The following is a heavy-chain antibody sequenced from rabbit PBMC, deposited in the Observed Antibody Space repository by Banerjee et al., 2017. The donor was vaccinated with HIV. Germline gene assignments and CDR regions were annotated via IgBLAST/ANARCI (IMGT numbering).Heavy chain of an antibody. D-gene: IGHD1-1*01. V-gene: IGHV1S45*01. CDR2: INTGSGDSI. J-gene: IGHJ3*01. CDR1: GFSFSSYW. CDR3: ARDHIGDGGYYL. Sequence: QEQLEESGGDLVKPEGSLTLTCTASGFSFSSYWMTWVRQAPEKGLEWIASINTGSGDSIYYANWAKGRFTISKTSSTTVTLQMTSLTAADTATYFCARDHIGDGGYYLWGQGTLVTVS.